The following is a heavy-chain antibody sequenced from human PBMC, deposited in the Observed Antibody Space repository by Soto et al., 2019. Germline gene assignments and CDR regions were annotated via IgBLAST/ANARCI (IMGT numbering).Heavy chain of an antibody. J-gene: IGHJ3*02. D-gene: IGHD3-16*02. Sequence: VQLVESGGGVVQPGRSLRLSCAASGFTFSSYGMHWVRQAPGKGLEWVAVIWYDGSNKYYADSVKGRFTISRDNSKNTLYLQMNSLRAEDTAVYYCARDGYYDYIWGSYRGAFDIWGQGTMVTVSS. CDR2: IWYDGSNK. CDR1: GFTFSSYG. V-gene: IGHV3-33*01. CDR3: ARDGYYDYIWGSYRGAFDI.